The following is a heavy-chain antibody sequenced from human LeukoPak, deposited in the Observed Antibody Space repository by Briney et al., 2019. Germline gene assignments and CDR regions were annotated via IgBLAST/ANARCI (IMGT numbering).Heavy chain of an antibody. Sequence: GGSLRLSCAASGFTFSSYGMHWVRQAPGKGLEWVAVIWYDGSNKYYADSVKGRFTISRDNSKNTLYLQMNSLRAEDTAVYYCAKDFYYDSSGIFDYWGQGTLVTVSS. CDR3: AKDFYYDSSGIFDY. V-gene: IGHV3-30*02. CDR1: GFTFSSYG. CDR2: IWYDGSNK. D-gene: IGHD3-22*01. J-gene: IGHJ4*02.